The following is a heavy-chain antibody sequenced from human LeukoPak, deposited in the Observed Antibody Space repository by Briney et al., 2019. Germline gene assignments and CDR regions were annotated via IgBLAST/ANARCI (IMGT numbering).Heavy chain of an antibody. D-gene: IGHD2-15*01. Sequence: ASVKVSCKASGYTFTGYYIHWVRQAPGQGLEWMGWINPNSGVTHYPQKFQGRVTMTRDTSIRTAYMELRSLRSDDTAVYYCARNPYSDSWGQGTLVTVSS. CDR3: ARNPYSDS. V-gene: IGHV1-2*02. CDR1: GYTFTGYY. J-gene: IGHJ4*02. CDR2: INPNSGVT.